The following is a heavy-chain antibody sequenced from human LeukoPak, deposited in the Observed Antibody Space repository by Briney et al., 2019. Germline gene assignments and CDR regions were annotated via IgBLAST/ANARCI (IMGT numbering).Heavy chain of an antibody. CDR3: TRGYSNGDFDY. V-gene: IGHV4-59*08. Sequence: SETLSLTCTVSGGSISTYYWSWIRQPPGKGLEWIGYIYYTGSINYNPSLKSRVTISVDTSKNQFSLKLSSVTAADTAVYYCTRGYSNGDFDYWGQGTLVTVSS. J-gene: IGHJ4*02. D-gene: IGHD3-22*01. CDR2: IYYTGSI. CDR1: GGSISTYY.